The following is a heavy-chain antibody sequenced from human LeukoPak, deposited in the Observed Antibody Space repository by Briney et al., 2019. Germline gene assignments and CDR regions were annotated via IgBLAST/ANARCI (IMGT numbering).Heavy chain of an antibody. CDR1: GGSISSSSYY. CDR3: ARYSGSYPHDAFDI. J-gene: IGHJ3*02. V-gene: IGHV4-39*07. Sequence: PSETLSLTCIVSGGSISSSSYYWGWIRQPPGKGLEWIGSIYYSGSTYYNPSLKSRVTISVDTSKNQFSLKLSSVTAADTAVYYCARYSGSYPHDAFDIWGQGTMVTVSS. D-gene: IGHD1-26*01. CDR2: IYYSGST.